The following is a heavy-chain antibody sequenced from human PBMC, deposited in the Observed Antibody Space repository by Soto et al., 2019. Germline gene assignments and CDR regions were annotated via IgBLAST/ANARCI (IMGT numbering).Heavy chain of an antibody. V-gene: IGHV1-46*01. D-gene: IGHD6-13*01. J-gene: IGHJ4*02. CDR2: INPASGSN. Sequence: QVQLVQSGAEVRKPGASVKVSCRTSGYTFTHYYIHWVRQAPGQGLEWLGIINPASGSNNYAHEFQGRVTLTMDTSTTTVYMELSGLSAEDTAIFYCARDLAAGDHWGQGTLVTVSS. CDR1: GYTFTHYY. CDR3: ARDLAAGDH.